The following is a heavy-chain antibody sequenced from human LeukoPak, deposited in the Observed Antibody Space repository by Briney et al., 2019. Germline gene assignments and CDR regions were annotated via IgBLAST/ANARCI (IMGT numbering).Heavy chain of an antibody. D-gene: IGHD6-6*01. CDR1: GGSISSYY. CDR3: ARHGIAARLLDY. CDR2: IYYSGST. Sequence: SETLSLTCTVSGGSISSYYWSWVRQPPGKGLEWIGYIYYSGSTNCNPSLKSRVTISVDTSKNQFSLKLSSVTAADTAVYYCARHGIAARLLDYWGQGTLVTVSS. V-gene: IGHV4-59*01. J-gene: IGHJ4*02.